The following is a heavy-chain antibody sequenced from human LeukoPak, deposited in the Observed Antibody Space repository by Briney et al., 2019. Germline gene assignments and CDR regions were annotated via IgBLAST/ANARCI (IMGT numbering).Heavy chain of an antibody. Sequence: SETLSLTCTVSGGSISSYYWSWIRQPPGKGLEWIGYIYYSGSTNYNPSLKSRVTISVDTSKNQFSLKLSSVTAADTAVYYCASRSSYYDILTGGYYFDYWGQGTLVTVSS. J-gene: IGHJ4*02. CDR2: IYYSGST. V-gene: IGHV4-59*08. CDR3: ASRSSYYDILTGGYYFDY. CDR1: GGSISSYY. D-gene: IGHD3-9*01.